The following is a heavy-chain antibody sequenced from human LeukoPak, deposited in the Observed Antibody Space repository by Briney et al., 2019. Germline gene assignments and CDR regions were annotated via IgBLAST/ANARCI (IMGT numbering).Heavy chain of an antibody. CDR3: TTDPLTNYYYDGSGYLPNY. Sequence: GGSLRLSCAASGFTFSNAWMSWVRQAPGKGLEWVGRIKSKTDGGTTDYAAPVKGRFTISRDDSKNTLYLQMNSLKTEDTAVYYCTTDPLTNYYYDGSGYLPNYWGQGTLVTVSS. D-gene: IGHD3-22*01. J-gene: IGHJ4*02. CDR2: IKSKTDGGTT. CDR1: GFTFSNAW. V-gene: IGHV3-15*01.